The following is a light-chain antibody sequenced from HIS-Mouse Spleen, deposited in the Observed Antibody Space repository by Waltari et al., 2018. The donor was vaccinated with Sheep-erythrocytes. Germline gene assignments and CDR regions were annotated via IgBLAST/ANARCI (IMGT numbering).Light chain of an antibody. CDR2: DVS. Sequence: QSALTQPRSVSGSPRQSVTISCPGTSRDVGVHEYVSWYQQHPGKAPKRMIYDVSKRPSGVPDRFSGSKSGNTASLTISGLQAEDEADYYCCSYAGSYNHVFATGTKVTVL. J-gene: IGLJ1*01. CDR1: SRDVGVHEY. V-gene: IGLV2-11*01. CDR3: CSYAGSYNHV.